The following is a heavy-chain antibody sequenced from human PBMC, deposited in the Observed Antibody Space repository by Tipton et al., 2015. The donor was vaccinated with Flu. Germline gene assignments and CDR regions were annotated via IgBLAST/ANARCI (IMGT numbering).Heavy chain of an antibody. CDR2: ISSSSSYI. J-gene: IGHJ6*02. CDR3: ARASEGSGSHKWGYYFYYGMDV. Sequence: SLRLSCAASGFTFSSYSMNWVRQAPGKGLEWVSSISSSSSYIYYADSVKGRFTISRDNAKNSLYLQMNSLRAEDTAVYYCARASEGSGSHKWGYYFYYGMDVWGQGTTVTVSS. V-gene: IGHV3-21*01. D-gene: IGHD3-10*01. CDR1: GFTFSSYS.